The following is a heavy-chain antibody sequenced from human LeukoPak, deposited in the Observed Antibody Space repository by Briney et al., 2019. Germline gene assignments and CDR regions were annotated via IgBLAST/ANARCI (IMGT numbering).Heavy chain of an antibody. J-gene: IGHJ5*02. CDR2: IYYSGST. Sequence: PSETLSLTCSVSGGSIRSYYWSWIRQPPGKGLEWIGYIYYSGSTNYNPSLKSRVTISVDTTKNQFSLKLSSVTAADTAVYYCARSRPVSGSFRFDPWGQGTLVTVSS. CDR3: ARSRPVSGSFRFDP. CDR1: GGSIRSYY. D-gene: IGHD3-10*01. V-gene: IGHV4-59*08.